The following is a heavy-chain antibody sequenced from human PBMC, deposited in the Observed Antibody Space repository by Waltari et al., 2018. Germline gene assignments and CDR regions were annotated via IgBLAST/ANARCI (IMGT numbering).Heavy chain of an antibody. Sequence: QVQLVQSGAEVKKPGASVKVSCKSSGYTFTGYYMHWVRQAPGQGLEWMGRINPNSGDTNYAQKFQGRVTMTRDTSISTGYMELSRLSSDDTAVYYCAGNVDTTMIFTFWGQGTLVFVSS. V-gene: IGHV1-2*06. J-gene: IGHJ1*01. CDR1: GYTFTGYY. CDR2: INPNSGDT. CDR3: AGNVDTTMIFTF. D-gene: IGHD5-18*01.